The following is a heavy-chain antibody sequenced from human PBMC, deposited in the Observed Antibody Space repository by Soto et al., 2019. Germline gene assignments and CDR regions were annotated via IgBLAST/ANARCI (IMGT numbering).Heavy chain of an antibody. Sequence: SETLSLTCTVSGGSISSGGYYWSWIRQHPGKGLEWIGYIYYSGSTYYNPSLKSRVTISVDTSKNQFSLKLSSVTAADTAVYYCGFGRFPSPVFDIWGQGTMVT. CDR3: GFGRFPSPVFDI. CDR1: GGSISSGGYY. D-gene: IGHD3-10*01. CDR2: IYYSGST. J-gene: IGHJ3*02. V-gene: IGHV4-31*03.